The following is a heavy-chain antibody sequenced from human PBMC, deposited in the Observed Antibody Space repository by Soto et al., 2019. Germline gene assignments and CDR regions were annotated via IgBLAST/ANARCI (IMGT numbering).Heavy chain of an antibody. D-gene: IGHD3-22*01. CDR3: ASAPPYYGISGYLEV. CDR2: INLNSGGT. Sequence: QVQLVQSGAEVKKTGASVKVSCEAPGHYFSGYYMYWVRQAPGHGLEWMGWINLNSGGTNYAQKFQGRVTMTRDTSITTGYMDLRGLTSDDTAVYYCASAPPYYGISGYLEVWGRGTLVTVSS. CDR1: GHYFSGYY. J-gene: IGHJ4*02. V-gene: IGHV1-2*02.